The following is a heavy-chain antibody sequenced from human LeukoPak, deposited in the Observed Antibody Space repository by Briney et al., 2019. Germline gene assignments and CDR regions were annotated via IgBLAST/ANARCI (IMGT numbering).Heavy chain of an antibody. D-gene: IGHD3-16*01. CDR1: GDSISTSSYY. CDR3: AREGLGQFDY. J-gene: IGHJ4*02. Sequence: SETLSLTCSVSGDSISTSSYYWGWIRQPPGKGLEWIGTIYYSGSTYYNPSLTSRVTISVDTSKNQFSLKLSSVTAADTAVYYCAREGLGQFDYWGQGTLVTVSS. CDR2: IYYSGST. V-gene: IGHV4-39*07.